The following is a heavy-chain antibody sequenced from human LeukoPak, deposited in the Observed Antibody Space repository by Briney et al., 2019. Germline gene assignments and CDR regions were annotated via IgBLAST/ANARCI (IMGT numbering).Heavy chain of an antibody. J-gene: IGHJ4*02. CDR1: GYTFTIYG. CDR2: ISDYNGNT. Sequence: AAVTVSYKASGYTFTIYGISWLRQAPGQGREWMGWISDYNGNTNYAQKLQGRVTMTTDTSTGTAYMELRSLISDDTAVYYCARDLSDTSPFDYWGQGTLVTVSS. V-gene: IGHV1-18*01. CDR3: ARDLSDTSPFDY. D-gene: IGHD5-18*01.